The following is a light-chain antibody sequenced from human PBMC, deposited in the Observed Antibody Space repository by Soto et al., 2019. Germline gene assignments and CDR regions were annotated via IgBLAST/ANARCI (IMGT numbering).Light chain of an antibody. J-gene: IGLJ1*01. CDR3: AAWDDSLDAYV. CDR2: SSY. V-gene: IGLV1-44*01. CDR1: RSNIGTNT. Sequence: QSVLTQPPSASGTPGQRVSISCSGSRSNIGTNTVNWYQQFPGTAPKLLIFSSYLRLSGVPDRFSASRSGASASLAISGLQSEDEADYYCAAWDDSLDAYVFGSWTKLTVL.